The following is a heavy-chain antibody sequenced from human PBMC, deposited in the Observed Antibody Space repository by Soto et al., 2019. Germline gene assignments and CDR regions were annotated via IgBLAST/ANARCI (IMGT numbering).Heavy chain of an antibody. CDR2: ISYDGSNK. V-gene: IGHV3-30*18. Sequence: QVQLVESGGGVVQPGRSLRLSCAASGFTFSSYGMHWVRQAPGKGLEWVAVISYDGSNKYYADSVKGRFTISRDNSKNTLDLQMNSLRAEDTAVYYCAKGTDSYGYLFDYWGQGTLVTVSS. J-gene: IGHJ4*02. CDR1: GFTFSSYG. CDR3: AKGTDSYGYLFDY. D-gene: IGHD5-18*01.